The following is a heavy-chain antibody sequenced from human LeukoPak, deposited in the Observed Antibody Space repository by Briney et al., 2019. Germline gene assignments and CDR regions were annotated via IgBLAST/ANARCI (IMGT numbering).Heavy chain of an antibody. J-gene: IGHJ4*02. V-gene: IGHV4-4*07. Sequence: SETLSLTCTVSGGSISSYHWSWIRQPAGKGLEWIGRIYTSGSTNYNPSLKSRVTMSVDTSKNQFSLKLSSVTAADTAVYYCARGDFWSGYIDYWGQGTLVTVSS. CDR1: GGSISSYH. D-gene: IGHD3-3*01. CDR3: ARGDFWSGYIDY. CDR2: IYTSGST.